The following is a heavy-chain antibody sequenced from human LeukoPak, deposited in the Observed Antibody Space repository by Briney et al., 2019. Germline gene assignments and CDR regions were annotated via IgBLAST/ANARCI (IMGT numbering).Heavy chain of an antibody. CDR3: ARARGYCGGDCYVY. J-gene: IGHJ4*02. V-gene: IGHV4-34*01. CDR2: INHSGST. Sequence: SETLSLTCTVSGGSISSYYWSWIRQPPGKGLEWIGEINHSGSTNYNPSLKSRVTISVDTSKNQFSPKLSSVTAADTAVYYCARARGYCGGDCYVYWGQGTLVTVSS. CDR1: GGSISSYY. D-gene: IGHD2-21*01.